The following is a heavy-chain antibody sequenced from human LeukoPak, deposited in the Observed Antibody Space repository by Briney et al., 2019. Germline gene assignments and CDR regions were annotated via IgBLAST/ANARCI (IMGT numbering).Heavy chain of an antibody. Sequence: PGGSLRLSCAASGFTFSDYYMSWIRQAPGTWLEWVSYISSSASTIYYADTVKGRFTISRDNAKNSLYLQMNSLRAEDTAVYYCARDGRGLHAFDIWGQGTMVTVSS. CDR2: ISSSASTI. CDR1: GFTFSDYY. V-gene: IGHV3-11*01. CDR3: ARDGRGLHAFDI. J-gene: IGHJ3*02. D-gene: IGHD1-26*01.